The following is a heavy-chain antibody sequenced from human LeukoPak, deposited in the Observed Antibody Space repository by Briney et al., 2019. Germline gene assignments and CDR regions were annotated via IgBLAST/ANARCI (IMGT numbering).Heavy chain of an antibody. CDR2: IYTSGST. CDR3: ARGPYASGWYSFDY. D-gene: IGHD6-19*01. Sequence: SETLSLTCAVYGGSISGYYWSWIRQPAGKGLEWIGRIYTSGSTNYNPSLKSRVTMSVDTSENHLSLKLNSVTAADTAVYYCARGPYASGWYSFDYWGQGTLVTVSS. J-gene: IGHJ4*02. CDR1: GGSISGYY. V-gene: IGHV4-59*10.